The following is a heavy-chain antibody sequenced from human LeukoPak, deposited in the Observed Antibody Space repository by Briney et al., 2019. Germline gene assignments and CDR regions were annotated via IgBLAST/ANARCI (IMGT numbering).Heavy chain of an antibody. D-gene: IGHD6-13*01. CDR3: ARDSSEIIAAAGTYYYYGMDV. CDR2: IYYSGST. J-gene: IGHJ6*02. Sequence: SETLSLTRTVSGGSISSYYWSWIRQPPGKGLEWIGYIYYSGSTNYNPSLKSRVTISVDTSKNQFSLKLSSVTAADTAVYYCARDSSEIIAAAGTYYYYGMDVWGQGTTVTVSS. V-gene: IGHV4-59*01. CDR1: GGSISSYY.